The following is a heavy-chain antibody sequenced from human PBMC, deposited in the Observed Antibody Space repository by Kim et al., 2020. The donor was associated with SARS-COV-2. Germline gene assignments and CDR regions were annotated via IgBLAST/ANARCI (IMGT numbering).Heavy chain of an antibody. D-gene: IGHD1-26*01. CDR1: GFTVSSNY. V-gene: IGHV3-53*01. Sequence: GGSLRLSCAASGFTVSSNYMSWVRQAPGKGLEWVLVIYSGGSTYYADSVKGRFTISRDNSKNTLYLQMNSLRAEDTAVYYCARSKWELRHYFDYWGQGTLVTVSS. CDR3: ARSKWELRHYFDY. CDR2: IYSGGST. J-gene: IGHJ4*02.